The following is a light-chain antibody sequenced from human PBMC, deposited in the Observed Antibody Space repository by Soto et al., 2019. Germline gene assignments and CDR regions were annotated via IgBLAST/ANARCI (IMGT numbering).Light chain of an antibody. CDR2: WAS. CDR1: QSVLYSSNNKNY. V-gene: IGKV4-1*01. J-gene: IGKJ1*01. CDR3: QQHYTTPRT. Sequence: DIVMTQSPDSLAVSLGERATINCKSSQSVLYSSNNKNYLAWYQQKPGQPPKVLIYWASIRECGVPDRFSGSGSGTDFTLPISSLQAEDVAVYYCQQHYTTPRTFGQGTKVEIK.